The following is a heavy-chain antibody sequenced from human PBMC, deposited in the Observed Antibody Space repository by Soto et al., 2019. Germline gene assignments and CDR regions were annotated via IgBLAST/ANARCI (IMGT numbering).Heavy chain of an antibody. Sequence: SETLSLTCTVSGGSISSYYWSWIRQPPGKGLEWIGYIYYSGSTNYNPSLKSRVTISVDTSKNQFSLKLSSVTAADTAVYYWARIFRGTGGYDLIGQYYFDYWGQGTLVTVSS. V-gene: IGHV4-59*01. J-gene: IGHJ4*02. CDR2: IYYSGST. CDR1: GGSISSYY. D-gene: IGHD5-12*01. CDR3: ARIFRGTGGYDLIGQYYFDY.